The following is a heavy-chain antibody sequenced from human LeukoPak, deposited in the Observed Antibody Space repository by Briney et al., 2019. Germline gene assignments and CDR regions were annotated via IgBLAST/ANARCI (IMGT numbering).Heavy chain of an antibody. CDR2: ISWNSGSI. D-gene: IGHD3-9*01. Sequence: PGGSLRLSCAASGFTFDDYAMHWVRQAPGKGLEWVSGISWNSGSIGYADSVKGRFTISRDNAKNSLYLQMNSLRAEDTALCYCAKDTRHNDMGLFDYWGQGTLVTVSS. CDR3: AKDTRHNDMGLFDY. CDR1: GFTFDDYA. V-gene: IGHV3-9*01. J-gene: IGHJ4*02.